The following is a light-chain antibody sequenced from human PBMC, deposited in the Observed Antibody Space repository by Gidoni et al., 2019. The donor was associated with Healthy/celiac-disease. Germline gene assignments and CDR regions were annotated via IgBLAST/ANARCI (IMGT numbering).Light chain of an antibody. V-gene: IGKV1-39*01. CDR3: QQSYSTPPYT. J-gene: IGKJ2*01. CDR1: QSISSY. Sequence: DIHMTPSPSSLSASVGDRVTITCRASQSISSYLNWYQQKPGKAPKLLIYAASSLQSGVPSRFSGSGSGTDFTLTISSLQPEDFATYYCQQSYSTPPYTFGQXTKLEIK. CDR2: AAS.